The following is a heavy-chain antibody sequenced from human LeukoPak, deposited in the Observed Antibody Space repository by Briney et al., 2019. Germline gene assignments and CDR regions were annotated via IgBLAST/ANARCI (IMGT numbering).Heavy chain of an antibody. CDR3: ARETHYCSGGSCSGYAFDI. CDR2: ISYDGSNK. J-gene: IGHJ3*02. V-gene: IGHV3-30-3*01. D-gene: IGHD2-15*01. CDR1: GFTFSSYA. Sequence: GGSLRLSCAASGFTFSSYAMHWVRQAPGKGLEWVAVISYDGSNKYYVDSVKGRFTISRDNSKNTLYLQMNSLRAEDTAVYYCARETHYCSGGSCSGYAFDIWGQGTMVTVSS.